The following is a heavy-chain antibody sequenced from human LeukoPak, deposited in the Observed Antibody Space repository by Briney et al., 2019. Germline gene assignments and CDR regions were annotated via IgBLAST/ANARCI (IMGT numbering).Heavy chain of an antibody. CDR2: IYSGGSA. Sequence: GGSLRLSCAASGFTVGSNYMSWVRQAPGKGLEWVSVIYSGGSAYYADSVEGRFTISRDNSKNTLYLQMNTLGAEDTAVYYCARTVAGSGIDYFDYWGQGTLVTVSS. CDR1: GFTVGSNY. J-gene: IGHJ4*02. V-gene: IGHV3-53*01. D-gene: IGHD6-19*01. CDR3: ARTVAGSGIDYFDY.